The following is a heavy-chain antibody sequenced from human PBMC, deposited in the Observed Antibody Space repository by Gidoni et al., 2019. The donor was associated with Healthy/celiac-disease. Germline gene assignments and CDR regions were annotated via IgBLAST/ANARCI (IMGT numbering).Heavy chain of an antibody. Sequence: QVQLVQSGAEVKKPGASVKVSCKASGYTFTGYYMHWVRQAPGQGLEWMGRINPNSGGTNYAQKFQGRVTMTRDTSISTAYMELSRLRSDDTAVYYCASCGGDCYPLYYYYGMDVWGQGTTVTVSS. CDR2: INPNSGGT. J-gene: IGHJ6*02. CDR1: GYTFTGYY. CDR3: ASCGGDCYPLYYYYGMDV. D-gene: IGHD2-21*02. V-gene: IGHV1-2*06.